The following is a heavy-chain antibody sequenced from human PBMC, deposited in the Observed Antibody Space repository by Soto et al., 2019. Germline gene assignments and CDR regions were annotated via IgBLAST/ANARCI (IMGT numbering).Heavy chain of an antibody. Sequence: ASVKVSCKASGYTFNRYYMHWVRQAPGPGLEWIGWISPHTGGTTYAQKFQGRVTMTRDTSVSTAFMELSRLGSDDTAVYYCARDQRSYGEVPFDYWGQGTLVTVSS. CDR2: ISPHTGGT. D-gene: IGHD3-16*01. CDR1: GYTFNRYY. CDR3: ARDQRSYGEVPFDY. V-gene: IGHV1-2*02. J-gene: IGHJ4*02.